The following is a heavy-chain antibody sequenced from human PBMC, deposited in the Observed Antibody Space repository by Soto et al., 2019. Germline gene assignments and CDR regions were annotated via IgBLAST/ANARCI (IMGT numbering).Heavy chain of an antibody. CDR3: TRVNDYGDYAFDY. CDR2: IRSKAYGGTT. J-gene: IGHJ4*02. Sequence: GGSLRLSCTDSGFTFGDYAMSWFRQAPRKGLEWVGFIRSKAYGGTTEYAASVKGRFTISRDDSKSIAYLQMNSLKTEDTAVYYCTRVNDYGDYAFDYWGQGTLVTVSS. D-gene: IGHD4-17*01. CDR1: GFTFGDYA. V-gene: IGHV3-49*03.